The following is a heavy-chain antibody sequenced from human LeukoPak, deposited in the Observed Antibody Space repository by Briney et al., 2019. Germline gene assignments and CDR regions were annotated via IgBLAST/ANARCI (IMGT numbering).Heavy chain of an antibody. V-gene: IGHV4-59*08. CDR2: IYYSGST. J-gene: IGHJ4*02. CDR1: GGSISDYY. Sequence: SETLSLTCTVSGGSISDYYWSWIRQPPGKGLEWIGYIYYSGSTNYSPSLKSRVTISVDTSKNQFSLKLSSVTAADTAVYYCAASSGWLLDYWGQGTLVTVSS. D-gene: IGHD6-19*01. CDR3: AASSGWLLDY.